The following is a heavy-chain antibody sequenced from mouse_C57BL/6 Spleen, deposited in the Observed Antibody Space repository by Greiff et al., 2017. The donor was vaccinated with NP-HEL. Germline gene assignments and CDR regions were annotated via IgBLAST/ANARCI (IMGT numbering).Heavy chain of an antibody. V-gene: IGHV10-1*01. CDR1: GFSFNTYA. CDR3: VRLRLYYGSSYGGYFDV. CDR2: IRSKSNNYAT. J-gene: IGHJ1*03. D-gene: IGHD1-1*01. Sequence: EVQRVESGGGLVQPKGSLKLSCAASGFSFNTYAMNWVRQAPGKGLEWVARIRSKSNNYATYYADSVKDRFTISRDDSESMLYLQMNNLKTEDTAMYYCVRLRLYYGSSYGGYFDVWGTGTTVTVSS.